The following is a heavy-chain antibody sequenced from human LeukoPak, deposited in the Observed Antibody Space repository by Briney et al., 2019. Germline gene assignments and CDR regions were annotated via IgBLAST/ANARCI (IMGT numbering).Heavy chain of an antibody. V-gene: IGHV1-69*05. Sequence: SVKVSCKASGGTFSSYAISWVRQAPGQGLEWMGRIIPIFGTANYAQKFQGRVTITTDESTSTAYMELSSLRSEDTAVYYCANIPYSSASTRNDYWGQGTLVTVSS. CDR1: GGTFSSYA. CDR2: IIPIFGTA. J-gene: IGHJ4*02. CDR3: ANIPYSSASTRNDY. D-gene: IGHD6-6*01.